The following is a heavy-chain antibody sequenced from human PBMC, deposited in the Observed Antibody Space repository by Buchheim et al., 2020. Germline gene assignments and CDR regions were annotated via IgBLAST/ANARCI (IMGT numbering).Heavy chain of an antibody. CDR2: IKQDGSEK. CDR3: ARRLDGDYVDGY. V-gene: IGHV3-7*01. J-gene: IGHJ4*02. D-gene: IGHD4-17*01. Sequence: EVQLVESGGGLVQPGGSLRLSCAASGFTFSNYWMSWVRQAPGKGLEWVANIKQDGSEKYYVDSVKGRYTISRDNAKNSLYLQMNSLRAEDTAVYYCARRLDGDYVDGYWGQGTL. CDR1: GFTFSNYW.